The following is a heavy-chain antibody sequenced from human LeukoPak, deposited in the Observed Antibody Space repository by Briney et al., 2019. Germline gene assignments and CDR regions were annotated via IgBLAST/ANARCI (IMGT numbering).Heavy chain of an antibody. CDR3: ARHSRGLLSKTSSTSYDY. CDR2: IYPGDSDT. Sequence: GESLKISCKGSGYSFTSYWIGWVRRLPGKGLEWMGIIYPGDSDTRYSPTFQGQVTISADKSISTAYLRWGSLKASDTAMYYCARHSRGLLSKTSSTSYDYWGPGTLVTVSS. D-gene: IGHD2-2*01. J-gene: IGHJ4*01. CDR1: GYSFTSYW. V-gene: IGHV5-51*01.